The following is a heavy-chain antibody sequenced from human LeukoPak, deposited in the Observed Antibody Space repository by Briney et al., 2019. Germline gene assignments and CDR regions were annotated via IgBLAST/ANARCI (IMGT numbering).Heavy chain of an antibody. V-gene: IGHV3-23*01. CDR2: ISGSGGST. D-gene: IGHD4-17*01. CDR1: GFTFSSYA. J-gene: IGHJ2*01. Sequence: GGSLRLSCAASGFTFSSYAMSWVRQAPGKGLEWVSAISGSGGSTYYADSVKGRFTISRDNSKNTLYLQMNSLRAEDTAVYYCAKDYGDYGRKDWYFDLWGRGTLVTVSS. CDR3: AKDYGDYGRKDWYFDL.